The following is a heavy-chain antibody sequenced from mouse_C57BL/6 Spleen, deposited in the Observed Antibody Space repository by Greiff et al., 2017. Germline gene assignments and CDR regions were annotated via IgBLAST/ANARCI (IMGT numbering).Heavy chain of an antibody. CDR2: IWRGGST. CDR3: AKTEYYGSSLYAMDY. J-gene: IGHJ4*01. V-gene: IGHV2-5*01. D-gene: IGHD1-1*01. Sequence: VQLQQSGPGLVQPSQSLSITCTVSGFSLTSYGVHWVRQSPGKGLEWLGVIWRGGSTDYNAAFMSRLSITKDNSKSQVFFKMNSLQADDTAIYYCAKTEYYGSSLYAMDYWGQGTSVTVSS. CDR1: GFSLTSYG.